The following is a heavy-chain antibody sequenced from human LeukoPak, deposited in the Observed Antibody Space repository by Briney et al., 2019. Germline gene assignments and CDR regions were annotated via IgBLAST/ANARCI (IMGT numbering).Heavy chain of an antibody. CDR2: IYTSGST. D-gene: IGHD3-22*01. CDR3: ARQGDSSGYFGNWFDP. J-gene: IGHJ5*02. V-gene: IGHV4-4*09. CDR1: GGSISSYY. Sequence: SETLSLTCTVSGGSISSYYWSWIRQPPGKGLEWIGYIYTSGSTNYNPSLKSRVTISVDTSKNQFSLKLSSVTAADTAVYYCARQGDSSGYFGNWFDPWGQGTLVTVSS.